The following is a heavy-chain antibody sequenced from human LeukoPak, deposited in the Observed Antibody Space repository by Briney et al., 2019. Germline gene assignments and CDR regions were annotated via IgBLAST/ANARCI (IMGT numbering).Heavy chain of an antibody. CDR3: ARGSGQWGFDS. V-gene: IGHV4-59*01. CDR2: IYYSGST. Sequence: SETLSLTCTVSGGSMSGYYWSWIRQPPGKGLEWIGYIYYSGSTNYNPSLRSRVTISVDSSKNQFSLKLSSVTAADTAVYYCARGSGQWGFDSWGQGTLVTVSS. CDR1: GGSMSGYY. D-gene: IGHD3-10*01. J-gene: IGHJ4*02.